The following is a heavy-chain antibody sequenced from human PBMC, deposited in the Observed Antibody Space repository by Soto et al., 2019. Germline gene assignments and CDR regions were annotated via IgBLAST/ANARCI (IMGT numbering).Heavy chain of an antibody. Sequence: SEALSLTCAVYGGSFSGYYWSWIRQPPGKGLEWIGEINHSGSTNYNPSLKSRVTISVDTSKNQFSLKLSSVTAADTAVYYCARGIVVVVADTYYYYYMDVWGKGTTVTVS. V-gene: IGHV4-34*01. CDR3: ARGIVVVVADTYYYYYMDV. D-gene: IGHD2-15*01. CDR2: INHSGST. J-gene: IGHJ6*03. CDR1: GGSFSGYY.